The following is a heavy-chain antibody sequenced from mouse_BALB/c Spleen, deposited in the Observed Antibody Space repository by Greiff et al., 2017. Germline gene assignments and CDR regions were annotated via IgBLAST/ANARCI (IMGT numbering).Heavy chain of an antibody. CDR1: GYTFTDSD. CDR3: ASEDYSNWFAY. Sequence: VQLQQSGAELVRPGVSVKISCKGSGYTFTDSDMHWVKQSHAKSLEWIGVISTDDGDARYNQKFKGKATMTVDKSSSTAYMELARLTSEDSAISYCASEDYSNWFAYWGQGTLVTVSA. J-gene: IGHJ3*01. D-gene: IGHD2-5*01. V-gene: IGHV1S137*01. CDR2: ISTDDGDA.